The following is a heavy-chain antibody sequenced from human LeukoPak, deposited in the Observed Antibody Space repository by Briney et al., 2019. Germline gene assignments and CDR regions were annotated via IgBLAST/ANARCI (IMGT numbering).Heavy chain of an antibody. CDR3: APKGIAVAGTDY. CDR1: GFAFSSYG. D-gene: IGHD6-19*01. Sequence: GGSLRLSCAASGFAFSSYGMHWVRQAPGKGLEWVAVIWYDGSNKYYADSVKGRFTISRDNSKNTLYLQMNSLRAEDTAVYYCAPKGIAVAGTDYWGQGTLVTVSS. CDR2: IWYDGSNK. J-gene: IGHJ4*02. V-gene: IGHV3-33*08.